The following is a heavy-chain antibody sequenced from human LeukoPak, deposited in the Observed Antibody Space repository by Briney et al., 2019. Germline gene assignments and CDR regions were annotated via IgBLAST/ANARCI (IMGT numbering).Heavy chain of an antibody. Sequence: GGSLRLSCAASGFTFSSYWMHWVRQAPGKGLVWVSRINDDGSSTTYADSVKGRFTISRDNAKNTLYLQMNSLRAEDTAVYYCAREGRDYGGNQFDYWGQGTLVTVSS. D-gene: IGHD4-23*01. CDR2: INDDGSST. V-gene: IGHV3-74*01. J-gene: IGHJ4*02. CDR1: GFTFSSYW. CDR3: AREGRDYGGNQFDY.